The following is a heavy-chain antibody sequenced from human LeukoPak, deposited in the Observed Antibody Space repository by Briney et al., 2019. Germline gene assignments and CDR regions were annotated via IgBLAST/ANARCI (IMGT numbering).Heavy chain of an antibody. CDR2: IHYSGST. CDR1: GGSISSYY. Sequence: SETLSLTCTVSGGSISSYYWSWIRQPPGKGLEWIGYIHYSGSTNYNPSLKSRVTISVDTSKNQFSLKLSSVTAADTAVYYCARDGGDGVDYWGQGTLVTVSS. V-gene: IGHV4-59*01. D-gene: IGHD3-16*01. CDR3: ARDGGDGVDY. J-gene: IGHJ4*02.